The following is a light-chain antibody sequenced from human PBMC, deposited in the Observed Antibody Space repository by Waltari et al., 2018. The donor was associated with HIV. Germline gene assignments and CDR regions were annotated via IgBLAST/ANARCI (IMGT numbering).Light chain of an antibody. CDR3: MPALQLPLT. V-gene: IGKV2-28*01. CDR1: QSRLHSTGNNY. CDR2: LAS. J-gene: IGKJ4*01. Sequence: DSVMTQSPLALPVTPGEPASISCRSRQSRLHSTGNNYLHWYLQKQGHSLQLLIHLASMRGSGVPDRFSGSGSGTDFTLKISRVEVEDVGVYSCMPALQLPLTSGGGTKV.